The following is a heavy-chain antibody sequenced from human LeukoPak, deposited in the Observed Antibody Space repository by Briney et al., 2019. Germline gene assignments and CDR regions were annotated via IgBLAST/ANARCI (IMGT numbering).Heavy chain of an antibody. CDR2: ISAYNGNT. CDR3: AREGYSSSWNYFDY. V-gene: IGHV1-18*01. D-gene: IGHD6-13*01. CDR1: GYTFTSYV. Sequence: GASVKVSCKASGYTFTSYVINWVRQAPGQGLEWMGWISAYNGNTNYAQKLQGRVTMTTDTSTSTAYMELRSLRSDDTAVYYCAREGYSSSWNYFDYWGQGALVTVFS. J-gene: IGHJ4*02.